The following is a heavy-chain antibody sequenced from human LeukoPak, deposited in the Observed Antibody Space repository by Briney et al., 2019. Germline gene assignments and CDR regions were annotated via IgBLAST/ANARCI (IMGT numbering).Heavy chain of an antibody. J-gene: IGHJ4*02. Sequence: GGSLRLSCVASGFTFNTYSMNWFRQAPGKGLEWISYISSSSATIYYADSVMGRFTISRDNAKNSLYLQMNSLRAEDTAVYYCARGRDLFDSWGQGTLVIVSS. CDR1: GFTFNTYS. CDR3: ARGRDLFDS. V-gene: IGHV3-48*04. CDR2: ISSSSATI.